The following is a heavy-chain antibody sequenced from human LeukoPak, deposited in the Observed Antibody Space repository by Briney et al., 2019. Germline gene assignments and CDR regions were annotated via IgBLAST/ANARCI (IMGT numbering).Heavy chain of an antibody. CDR2: IDKKDNFYAT. V-gene: IGHV3-73*01. CDR3: TRDSGTYNWLDP. CDR1: GFTFSGSA. D-gene: IGHD1-26*01. Sequence: GSLKLSCAASGFTFSGSAIHWVRPSSGKGLEWVGHIDKKDNFYATTSAASVTGRFTISRDDSKNTAYLQMNSLKTEDTALYYCTRDSGTYNWLDPWGQGTLVTVSS. J-gene: IGHJ5*02.